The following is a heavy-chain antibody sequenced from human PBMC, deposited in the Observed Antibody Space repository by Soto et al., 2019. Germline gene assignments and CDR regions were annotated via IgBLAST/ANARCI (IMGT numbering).Heavy chain of an antibody. CDR1: GGSVSSGSYY. V-gene: IGHV4-61*01. Sequence: SETLSLTCTVSGGSVSSGSYYWSWIRQPPGKGLEWIGYIYYSGSTNYNPSLKSRVTISVDTSKNQFSLKLSSVTAADTAVYYCARAVRTYYDFWSGSDPYWFDPWGQGTLVTV. J-gene: IGHJ5*02. CDR2: IYYSGST. D-gene: IGHD3-3*01. CDR3: ARAVRTYYDFWSGSDPYWFDP.